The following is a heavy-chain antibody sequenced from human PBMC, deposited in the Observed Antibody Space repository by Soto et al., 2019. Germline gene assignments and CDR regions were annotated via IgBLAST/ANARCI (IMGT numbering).Heavy chain of an antibody. Sequence: EVQLVESGGGLVQPGGSRRLSCAASGFTFSSYSMNWVRQAPGKGLEWVSYIGGGSTPIYYADSVKGRFTISRDNDKNSLYLQMNSLRDEDTAVYYCARGVTTYYYGLDVWGQGTTVTVSS. CDR2: IGGGSTPI. CDR3: ARGVTTYYYGLDV. J-gene: IGHJ6*02. CDR1: GFTFSSYS. V-gene: IGHV3-48*02. D-gene: IGHD2-21*02.